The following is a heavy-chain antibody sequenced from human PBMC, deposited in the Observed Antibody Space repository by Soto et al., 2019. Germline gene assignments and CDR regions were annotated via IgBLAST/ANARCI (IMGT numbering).Heavy chain of an antibody. CDR3: ARDRGQIAAAGPYNWFDP. J-gene: IGHJ5*02. CDR1: GGSISSGGYY. Sequence: SETLSLTCTASGGSISSGGYYWSWIRQHPGKGLEWIGYIYYSGSTYYNPSLKSRVTISVDTSKNQFSLKLSSVTAADTAVYYCARDRGQIAAAGPYNWFDPWGQGTLVTVSS. D-gene: IGHD6-13*01. V-gene: IGHV4-31*03. CDR2: IYYSGST.